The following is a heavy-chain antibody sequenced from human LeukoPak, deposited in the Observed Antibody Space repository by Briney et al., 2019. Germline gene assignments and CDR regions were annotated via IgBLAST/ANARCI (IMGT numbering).Heavy chain of an antibody. D-gene: IGHD6-19*01. CDR1: GYTFTGYY. J-gene: IGHJ5*02. V-gene: IGHV1-2*02. Sequence: ASVKVSCKASGYTFTGYYMHWVRQAPGQGLEWMGWINPNSGGTNYAQKFQGRVTMTRDTSISTAYMELSGLRSDDAAVYYCSRASGGYSSGWYINWFDPWGQGTLVTVSS. CDR3: SRASGGYSSGWYINWFDP. CDR2: INPNSGGT.